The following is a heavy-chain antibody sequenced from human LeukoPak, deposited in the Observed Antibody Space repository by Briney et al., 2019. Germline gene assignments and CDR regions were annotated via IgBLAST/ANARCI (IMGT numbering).Heavy chain of an antibody. V-gene: IGHV4-59*01. CDR2: IYYSGST. CDR1: GGSISSYY. Sequence: SETLSLTCTVSGGSISSYYWSWIRQPPGKGLEWIGYIYYSGSTNYNPSLKSRVTISVDTSKNQFSLKLSSVTAADTAVYYCARGAGYCSSTSCYFGSIDYWGQGTLVTVSS. J-gene: IGHJ4*02. D-gene: IGHD2-2*01. CDR3: ARGAGYCSSTSCYFGSIDY.